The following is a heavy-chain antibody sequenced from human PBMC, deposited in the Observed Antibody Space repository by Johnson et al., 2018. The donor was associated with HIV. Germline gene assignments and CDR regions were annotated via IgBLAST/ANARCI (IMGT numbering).Heavy chain of an antibody. Sequence: QVQLVESGGGVVQPGRSLRLSCAASGFTFSSYAMHWVRQAPGKGLEWVAVISYDGSNKYYADSVKGRFTISRDNSKNTLYLQMKSLRAEDTAVYSCARDPEIVVVIEHDAFDIWGQGTMVTVSS. CDR3: ARDPEIVVVIEHDAFDI. D-gene: IGHD3-22*01. CDR1: GFTFSSYA. J-gene: IGHJ3*02. CDR2: ISYDGSNK. V-gene: IGHV3-30*04.